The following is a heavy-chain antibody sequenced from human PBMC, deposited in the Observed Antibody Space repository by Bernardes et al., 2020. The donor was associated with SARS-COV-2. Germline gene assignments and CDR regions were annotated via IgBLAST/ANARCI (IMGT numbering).Heavy chain of an antibody. D-gene: IGHD2-8*01. J-gene: IGHJ4*02. CDR3: ARAVSTNRKAVKGVDY. V-gene: IGHV3-23*01. CDR1: GFTFSTYA. Sequence: GSLRLSCAASGFTFSTYAMSWVRQAQGKGLEWVPAISGSGGTTYYADSVKGRFTISRDNSKNTLYLQMNGLRVEDTAVYYCARAVSTNRKAVKGVDYWGQGSLVTVSS. CDR2: ISGSGGTT.